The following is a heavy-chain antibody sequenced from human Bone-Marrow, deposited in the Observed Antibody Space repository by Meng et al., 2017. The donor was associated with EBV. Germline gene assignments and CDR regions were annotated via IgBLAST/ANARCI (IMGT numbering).Heavy chain of an antibody. CDR3: AHRRSDSGWFGY. V-gene: IGHV2-5*02. Sequence: QITLKESVPTVINPTQTLTLTCTFSGFSLSTSGMGVAWIRQPPGKALEWLALIYWDDETRYSPALKNRLTVTKDSSKNQVVFRMASLDPADTATYYCAHRRSDSGWFGYWGQGTLVTVSS. CDR2: IYWDDET. CDR1: GFSLSTSGMG. J-gene: IGHJ4*02. D-gene: IGHD6-19*01.